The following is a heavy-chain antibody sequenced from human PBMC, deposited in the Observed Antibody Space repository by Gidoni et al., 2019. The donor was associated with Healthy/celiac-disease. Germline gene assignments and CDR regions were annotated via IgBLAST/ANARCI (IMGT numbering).Heavy chain of an antibody. Sequence: EVQLVESGGGLVKPGGSLRLSCAASGFTFSSYSMNWVRQAPGKGLEWVSSISSSSSYIYYADSVKGRFTISRDNAKNSLYLQMNSLRAEDTAVYYCARDLMRWLRQRGFSFDYWGQGTLVTVSS. CDR1: GFTFSSYS. V-gene: IGHV3-21*01. CDR2: ISSSSSYI. CDR3: ARDLMRWLRQRGFSFDY. D-gene: IGHD5-12*01. J-gene: IGHJ4*02.